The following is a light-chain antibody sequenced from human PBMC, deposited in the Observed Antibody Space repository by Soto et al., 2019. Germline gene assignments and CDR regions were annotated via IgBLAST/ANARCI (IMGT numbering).Light chain of an antibody. V-gene: IGLV2-8*01. J-gene: IGLJ3*02. CDR3: SSYAASNNFYFV. Sequence: QSALTQPASVSGSPGQSIAISCTGTSSDVGAYDFVSWYQQHPDKAPKLMIYEVTKRPSGVPDRFSGSKSGNTASLTVSGLQAEDEADYYCSSYAASNNFYFVFGGGTQLTVL. CDR2: EVT. CDR1: SSDVGAYDF.